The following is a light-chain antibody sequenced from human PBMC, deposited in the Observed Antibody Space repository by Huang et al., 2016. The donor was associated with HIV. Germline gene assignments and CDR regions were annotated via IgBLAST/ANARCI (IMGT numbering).Light chain of an antibody. Sequence: TVLTQSPATVSLAPGDRATLSCRASQSVSSYLDWYQHKPGRAPRLLMYDASKRATGIPARFSGSGSGTDFTLTISSLEPEDFAIYYCQQRSKWPLTFGGGTKVEIK. CDR1: QSVSSY. CDR3: QQRSKWPLT. V-gene: IGKV3-11*01. CDR2: DAS. J-gene: IGKJ4*01.